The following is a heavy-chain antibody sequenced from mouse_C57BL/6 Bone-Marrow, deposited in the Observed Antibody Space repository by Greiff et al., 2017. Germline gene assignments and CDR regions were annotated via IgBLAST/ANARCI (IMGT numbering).Heavy chain of an antibody. CDR2: IDPETGDT. V-gene: IGHV14-4*01. D-gene: IGHD6-5*01. J-gene: IGHJ4*01. CDR1: GFNLQDDY. CDR3: TTGSLYYYAMDY. Sequence: EVQLQQSGAELVRPGASVKLSCTASGFNLQDDYMHWVKQRPEQGLEWIGWIDPETGDTEYASKFLGKATITADTSSNTAYLQLSSLTSEDTAVYYCTTGSLYYYAMDYWGQGTSVTVSS.